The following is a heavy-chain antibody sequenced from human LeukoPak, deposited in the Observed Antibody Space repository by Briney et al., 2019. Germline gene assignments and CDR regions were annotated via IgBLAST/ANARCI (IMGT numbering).Heavy chain of an antibody. J-gene: IGHJ5*02. V-gene: IGHV1-2*02. Sequence: ASVKVSFKASGYTFTGYYIHWVRQAPGQGLEWMGWIYPKSGGTNSAQKFQGRVTMTRDTSISTAYMELSRLKFDDTAVYCCARVSTSGYRDWLDPWGQGTLVTVSS. CDR3: ARVSTSGYRDWLDP. CDR2: IYPKSGGT. D-gene: IGHD3-9*01. CDR1: GYTFTGYY.